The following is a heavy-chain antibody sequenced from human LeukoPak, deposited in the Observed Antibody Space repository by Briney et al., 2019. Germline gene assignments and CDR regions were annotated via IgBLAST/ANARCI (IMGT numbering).Heavy chain of an antibody. D-gene: IGHD6-13*01. Sequence: GGSLRLSCAASGFTFSPYTMNWVRQAPGKGLEWVSSISNTSIYIHYADSLKGRFTISRDNARNSLYLQMNSLRVEDTAVYYCARDSAGFDYWGQGALVTVSS. CDR2: ISNTSIYI. V-gene: IGHV3-21*01. CDR3: ARDSAGFDY. CDR1: GFTFSPYT. J-gene: IGHJ4*02.